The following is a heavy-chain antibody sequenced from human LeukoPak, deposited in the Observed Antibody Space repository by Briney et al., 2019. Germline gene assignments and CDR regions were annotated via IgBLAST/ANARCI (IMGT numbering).Heavy chain of an antibody. CDR2: VYHSGSI. CDR3: AREIYYDSSAYDY. Sequence: PSETLSLTCTVSGDSLVSGHYWGWIRQPPGQGLEWVGSVYHSGSIYYNPSLKSRVIMSVDTFKNQFSLKLSSLTAADTAIYYCAREIYYDSSAYDYWGQGTLVTVSS. D-gene: IGHD3-22*01. CDR1: GDSLVSGHY. J-gene: IGHJ4*02. V-gene: IGHV4-38-2*02.